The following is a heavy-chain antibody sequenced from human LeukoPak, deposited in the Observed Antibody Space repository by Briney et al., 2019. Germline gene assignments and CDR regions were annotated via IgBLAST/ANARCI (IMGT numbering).Heavy chain of an antibody. D-gene: IGHD3-10*01. CDR1: GFTVSSNY. J-gene: IGHJ4*02. CDR3: AVSMVRGVSVYYLDY. V-gene: IGHV3-53*01. CDR2: IYSGGST. Sequence: PGGSLRLSCAASGFTVSSNYMSWVRQAPGKGLEWVSVIYSGGSTYYADSVKGRFTISRDNSKNTLYLQMNSLRAEDTAVYYCAVSMVRGVSVYYLDYWGQGTLVAVSS.